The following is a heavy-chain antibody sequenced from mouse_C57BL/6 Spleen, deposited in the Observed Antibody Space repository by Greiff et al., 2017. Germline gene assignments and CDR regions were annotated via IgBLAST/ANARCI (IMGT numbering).Heavy chain of an antibody. CDR2: IYPGDGDT. CDR1: GYAFSSYW. J-gene: IGHJ4*01. Sequence: VQLKESGAELVKPGASVKISCKASGYAFSSYWMNWVKQRPGKGLEWIGQIYPGDGDTNYNGKFKGKATLTADKSSSTAYMQLSSLTSEDSAVYFCARGRGVYYEYLYAMDYWGQGTSVTVSS. CDR3: ARGRGVYYEYLYAMDY. D-gene: IGHD2-4*01. V-gene: IGHV1-80*01.